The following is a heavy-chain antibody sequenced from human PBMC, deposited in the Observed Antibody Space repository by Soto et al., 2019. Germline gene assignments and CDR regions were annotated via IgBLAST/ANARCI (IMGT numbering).Heavy chain of an antibody. CDR1: GFVFKDSS. CDR2: IRDRAYSYAT. Sequence: EVLLVESGGGLVQPGGSLKLSCAASGFVFKDSSIHWVRQASGKGLEWVGRIRDRAYSYATAYAASVTGRFTISRDDSTNTAYPQMNSLETEDTAIYYCTRLISAAQDYWGQGTQVTVST. D-gene: IGHD3-16*02. J-gene: IGHJ4*02. CDR3: TRLISAAQDY. V-gene: IGHV3-73*01.